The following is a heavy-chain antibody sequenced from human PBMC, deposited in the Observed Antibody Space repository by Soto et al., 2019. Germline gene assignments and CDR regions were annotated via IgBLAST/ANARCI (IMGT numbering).Heavy chain of an antibody. CDR3: ARDRVTAPTTLRGNSHYDGMDV. Sequence: QVQLVQSGAEVKKPGSSVKVSCKAPGGTFSAYAISWVRQAPGQGLEWMGGIIPIFGTTNYAEKFQGRVTITADKSTSTAYMELSSLRSEDTALYYCARDRVTAPTTLRGNSHYDGMDVWGQGPTVTV. CDR2: IIPIFGTT. J-gene: IGHJ6*02. V-gene: IGHV1-69*06. D-gene: IGHD1-7*01. CDR1: GGTFSAYA.